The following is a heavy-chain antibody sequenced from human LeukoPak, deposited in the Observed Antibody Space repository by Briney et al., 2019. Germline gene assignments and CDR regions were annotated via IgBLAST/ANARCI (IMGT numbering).Heavy chain of an antibody. V-gene: IGHV4-30-4*01. CDR1: GGSISSGDYY. D-gene: IGHD2-2*01. J-gene: IGHJ4*02. CDR2: IYYSGST. Sequence: PSQTLSLTCTVSGGSISSGDYYWSWIRQPPGKGLEWIGYIYYSGSTYYNPSLKSRVTISVDTSKNQSSLKLSSVTAADTAVYYCARGDIVVVPAAPYFDYWGQGTLVTVSS. CDR3: ARGDIVVVPAAPYFDY.